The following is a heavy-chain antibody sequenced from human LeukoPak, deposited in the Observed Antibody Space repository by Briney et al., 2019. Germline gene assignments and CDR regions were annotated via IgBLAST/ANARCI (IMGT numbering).Heavy chain of an antibody. J-gene: IGHJ4*02. CDR1: GGSIANYF. CDR2: TVTSGST. V-gene: IGHV4-4*09. Sequence: SETLSLTCTVSGGSIANYFWSWLRQPPGKGLEWIGYTVTSGSTNYNPSPRSRVTISVDTSKNQVSLELSAVIAADTAVYFCARSGRTGKGFAIDSWGQGKLVTVSS. CDR3: ARSGRTGKGFAIDS. D-gene: IGHD3/OR15-3a*01.